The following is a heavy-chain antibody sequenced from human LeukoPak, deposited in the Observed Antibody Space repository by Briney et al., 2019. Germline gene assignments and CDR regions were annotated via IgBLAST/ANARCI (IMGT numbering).Heavy chain of an antibody. J-gene: IGHJ4*02. V-gene: IGHV3-7*04. D-gene: IGHD3-3*02. Sequence: PVGSLRLSCAASGFTFSSYWMSWVRQAPGKGLEWVANIKQDGSEKYYVDSVKGRFTISRDNAKNSLYLQMNSLRAEDTAVYYRARAFLEWLSSSDYWGQGTLVTVSS. CDR3: ARAFLEWLSSSDY. CDR2: IKQDGSEK. CDR1: GFTFSSYW.